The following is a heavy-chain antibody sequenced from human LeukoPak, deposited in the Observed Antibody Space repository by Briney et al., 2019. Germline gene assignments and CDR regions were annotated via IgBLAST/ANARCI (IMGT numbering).Heavy chain of an antibody. Sequence: GESLQISCYDSGYSFTSYWIGWVRQMPGKGLEWMGIIFPGDSDTRYSPSFQGQVTVSADKSISTAYLQWSSRKASDTAMYYGARPNYYGSGSYYIDSWGQGTLVTVSS. CDR3: ARPNYYGSGSYYIDS. J-gene: IGHJ4*02. V-gene: IGHV5-51*01. CDR2: IFPGDSDT. CDR1: GYSFTSYW. D-gene: IGHD3-10*01.